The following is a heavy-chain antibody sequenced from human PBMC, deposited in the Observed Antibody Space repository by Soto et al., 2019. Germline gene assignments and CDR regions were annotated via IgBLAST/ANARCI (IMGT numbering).Heavy chain of an antibody. D-gene: IGHD4-17*01. CDR1: GYSFTSFG. Sequence: GASVKVSCKASGYSFTSFGISWVRQAPGQGLEWMGWISPNSGATRYAQNLQGRVTMTTETSTTTAYLELRSLTPDDTALYYCVRERWTNYGPQNFFDFWGLGALVTVAS. V-gene: IGHV1-18*01. CDR2: ISPNSGAT. J-gene: IGHJ4*02. CDR3: VRERWTNYGPQNFFDF.